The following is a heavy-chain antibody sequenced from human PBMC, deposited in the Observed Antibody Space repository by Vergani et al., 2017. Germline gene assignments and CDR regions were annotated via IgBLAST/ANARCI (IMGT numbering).Heavy chain of an antibody. Sequence: QVQLQESGPGLVKPSETLSLTCTVSGGSISNNFWSWIRRPPGKGLEWIGYIHHSGATNSKSSLRGRVSISIDTSKSSFSLRLGYVTTADTAMYYCGRVADFYGLGSRLLDLWGQGILVTVSS. CDR1: GGSISNNF. CDR2: IHHSGAT. D-gene: IGHD3-10*01. CDR3: GRVADFYGLGSRLLDL. J-gene: IGHJ5*02. V-gene: IGHV4-59*01.